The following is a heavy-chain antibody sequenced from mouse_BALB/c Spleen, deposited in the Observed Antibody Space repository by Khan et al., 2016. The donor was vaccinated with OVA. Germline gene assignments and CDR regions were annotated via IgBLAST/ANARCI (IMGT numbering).Heavy chain of an antibody. Sequence: EVKLLESGPGLVKPSQSLSLTCTVTGYSITSGYGWNWIRQFPGNKLEWVGYISYSGSTNYKQSLKSRISITRDTSKNQFFLQLNSVTTEDTATYYCARTARIKYWGQGTTLTVSS. CDR3: ARTARIKY. CDR1: GYSITSGYG. CDR2: ISYSGST. D-gene: IGHD1-2*01. J-gene: IGHJ2*01. V-gene: IGHV3-2*02.